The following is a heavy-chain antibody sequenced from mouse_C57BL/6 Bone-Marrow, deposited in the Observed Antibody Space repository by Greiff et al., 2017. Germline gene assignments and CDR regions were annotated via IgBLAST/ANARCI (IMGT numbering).Heavy chain of an antibody. CDR1: GFTFSDYY. V-gene: IGHV5-12*01. J-gene: IGHJ3*01. D-gene: IGHD2-2*01. CDR2: ISNGGGST. CDR3: ARQIYYGYDGFAY. Sequence: EVKLVEYGGGLVQPGGSLKLSCAASGFTFSDYYMYWVRQTPEKRLEWVAYISNGGGSTYYPDTVKGRFTISRDNAKNTLYLQMSRLKSEDTAMYYCARQIYYGYDGFAYWGQGTLVTVSA.